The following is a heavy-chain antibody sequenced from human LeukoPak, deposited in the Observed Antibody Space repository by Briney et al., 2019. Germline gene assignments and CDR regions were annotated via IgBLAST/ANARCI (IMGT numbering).Heavy chain of an antibody. CDR2: IYYSGST. CDR3: ARTGYYYGMDV. J-gene: IGHJ6*02. CDR1: GGSISSGGYY. V-gene: IGHV4-31*03. Sequence: SQTLSLTCTVSGGSISSGGYYWSWIRQHPGKGLEWIGYIYYSGSTYYNPSLKSRVTISVDTSKNQFSLKLSSVTAAGTGVYYCARTGYYYGMDVWGQGTTVTVSS.